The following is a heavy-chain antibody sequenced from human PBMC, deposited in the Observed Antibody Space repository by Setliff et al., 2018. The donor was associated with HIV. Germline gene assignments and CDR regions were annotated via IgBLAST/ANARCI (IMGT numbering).Heavy chain of an antibody. Sequence: SETLSLTCTVSGGSISSGAYYWSWIRQHPGKGLEWIGYIYYSGSTYYNPSLKSRVTISVDTSKNQFSLKLNSVTAADTAVYYCARVPLSSPSRPGGYFDYWGQGTLVTVSS. CDR3: ARVPLSSPSRPGGYFDY. J-gene: IGHJ4*02. V-gene: IGHV4-31*03. D-gene: IGHD3-16*01. CDR2: IYYSGST. CDR1: GGSISSGAYY.